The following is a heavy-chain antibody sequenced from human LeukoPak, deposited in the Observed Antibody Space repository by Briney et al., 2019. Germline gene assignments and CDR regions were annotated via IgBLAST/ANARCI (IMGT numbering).Heavy chain of an antibody. V-gene: IGHV3-33*01. CDR3: ARWDIPTADIDY. D-gene: IGHD6-13*01. J-gene: IGHJ4*02. CDR1: GFTFSSYG. Sequence: GGSLRLSCAASGFTFSSYGMHWVRQAPGKGLEWVAVIRFDESHRYYADSVKGRFTISRDNSKNTLFLQMNSLRAEDTALYYCARWDIPTADIDYWSQGTLVTVSS. CDR2: IRFDESHR.